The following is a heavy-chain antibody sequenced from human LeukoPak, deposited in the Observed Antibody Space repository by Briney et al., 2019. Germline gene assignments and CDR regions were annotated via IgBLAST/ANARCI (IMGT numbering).Heavy chain of an antibody. Sequence: GGSLRLSCAASGFTFSSYAMSWVRQAPGKGLEWVSAISGSGGSTYYADSVKGRFTISRDNSKNTLYLQMNSLRAEDTAVYYCAKASSRALVCRLLLRQDAFDIWGQGTTVTVSS. V-gene: IGHV3-23*01. D-gene: IGHD3-22*01. CDR1: GFTFSSYA. CDR3: AKASSRALVCRLLLRQDAFDI. CDR2: ISGSGGST. J-gene: IGHJ3*02.